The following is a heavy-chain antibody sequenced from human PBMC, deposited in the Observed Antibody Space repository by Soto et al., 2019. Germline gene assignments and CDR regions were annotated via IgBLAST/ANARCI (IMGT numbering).Heavy chain of an antibody. D-gene: IGHD3-22*01. CDR3: ARWRYYYDSSGDLRTDYYGMDV. J-gene: IGHJ6*02. CDR1: GYTFTGYY. CDR2: INPNSGGT. Sequence: GASVKVSCKXSGYTFTGYYMHWVRQAPGQGLEWMGWINPNSGGTNYAQKFQGWVTMTRDTSISTAYMELSRLRSDDTAVYYCARWRYYYDSSGDLRTDYYGMDVWGQGTTVTVSS. V-gene: IGHV1-2*04.